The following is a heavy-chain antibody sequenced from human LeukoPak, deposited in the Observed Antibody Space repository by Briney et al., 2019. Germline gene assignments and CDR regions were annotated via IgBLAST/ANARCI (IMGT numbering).Heavy chain of an antibody. CDR3: ARYCSGGSCYDHYYYYGMDV. J-gene: IGHJ6*02. CDR2: IIPIFGTA. CDR1: GYTFTSYG. D-gene: IGHD2-15*01. Sequence: ASVKVSCKASGYTFTSYGISWVRQAPGQGLEWMGGIIPIFGTANYAQKFQGRVTITADESTSTAYMELSSLRSEDTAVYYCARYCSGGSCYDHYYYYGMDVWGQGTTVTVSS. V-gene: IGHV1-69*13.